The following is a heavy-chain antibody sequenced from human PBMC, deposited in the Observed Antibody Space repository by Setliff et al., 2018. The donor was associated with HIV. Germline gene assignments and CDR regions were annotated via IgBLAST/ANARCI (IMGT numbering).Heavy chain of an antibody. Sequence: ASVKVSCKASGYTFTSYGISWVRQAPGQGLEWMGWISAYNGNTNYAQKLQGRVTMTTDTSTSTAYMELRSLRSDDTAVYYCARDRRITIFGVVSVVPSKRTKTRSAFDYWGQGTLVTVTS. D-gene: IGHD3-3*01. CDR2: ISAYNGNT. J-gene: IGHJ4*02. CDR1: GYTFTSYG. V-gene: IGHV1-18*01. CDR3: ARDRRITIFGVVSVVPSKRTKTRSAFDY.